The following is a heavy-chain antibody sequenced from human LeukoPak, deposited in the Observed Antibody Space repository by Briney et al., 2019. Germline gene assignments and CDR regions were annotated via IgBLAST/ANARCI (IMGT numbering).Heavy chain of an antibody. Sequence: GGSLRLSCVVSGFTFSIHGMAWVRQAPGKGLEWVSSISSGSNYIYYADSVKGRFTISRDNGENSLFLQMNRLRAEDTAVYYCARPLGYCSTTRCPQPWFDPWGQGTLVTVSS. V-gene: IGHV3-21*01. J-gene: IGHJ5*02. CDR2: ISSGSNYI. D-gene: IGHD2-2*01. CDR1: GFTFSIHG. CDR3: ARPLGYCSTTRCPQPWFDP.